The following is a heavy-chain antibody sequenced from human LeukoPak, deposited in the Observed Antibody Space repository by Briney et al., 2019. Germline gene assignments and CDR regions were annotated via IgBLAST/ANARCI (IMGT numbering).Heavy chain of an antibody. CDR1: GGSMSRYY. CDR2: VYTSGNN. J-gene: IGHJ3*02. CDR3: PRGLSHSKDI. Sequence: SETLSLTCTVSGGSMSRYYWSWIRQPAGKGLEWIGRVYTSGNNNYNPSLKTGVTMSVNTTKNQSSLKLSSGTAAHTPVYYCPRGLSHSKDIWGQGTMVPVSS. V-gene: IGHV4-4*07.